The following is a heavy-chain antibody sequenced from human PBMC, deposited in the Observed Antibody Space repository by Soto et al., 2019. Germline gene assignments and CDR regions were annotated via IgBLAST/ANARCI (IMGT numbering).Heavy chain of an antibody. Sequence: PSETLSITCTVCGASICPHYWTWVRRPPGKGLEWVGYVYYTGTTMYNPSLKSRLTISVDRSKNQVSLNLTSVTAADTAVYYCARLGGYYQALDHWSQGTLVTVSS. V-gene: IGHV4-59*08. CDR1: GASICPHY. CDR3: ARLGGYYQALDH. D-gene: IGHD3-3*01. CDR2: VYYTGTT. J-gene: IGHJ4*02.